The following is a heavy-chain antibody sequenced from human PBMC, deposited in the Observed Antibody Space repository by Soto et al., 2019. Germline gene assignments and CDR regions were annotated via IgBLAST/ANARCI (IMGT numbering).Heavy chain of an antibody. J-gene: IGHJ5*02. D-gene: IGHD3-16*01. CDR3: ARVPIDTYMIYWSDP. CDR1: GDSVSSGDYY. Sequence: SETLSLTCTVSGDSVSSGDYYWTWIRQPPGKGLEWVGHIYLSGSTNYNPSLKSRVTISLDTSKNQFSLKLTSVTAADTAVYYCARVPIDTYMIYWSDPWGQGTLVTVSS. V-gene: IGHV4-61*08. CDR2: IYLSGST.